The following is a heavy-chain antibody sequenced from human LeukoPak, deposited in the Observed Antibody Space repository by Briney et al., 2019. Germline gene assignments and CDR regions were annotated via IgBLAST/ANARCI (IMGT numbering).Heavy chain of an antibody. D-gene: IGHD3-3*01. CDR2: ISGSGSGGST. Sequence: PGGSLRLSCAASGFTFSSSAMSWVRQAPGKGLEWVSTISGSGSGGSTYYADSVKGRFTISRDNSKNTLYLQMNSLRAEDTAVYYCAKGVSGLEWLLSYWGQGTLVTVSS. J-gene: IGHJ4*02. CDR1: GFTFSSSA. V-gene: IGHV3-23*01. CDR3: AKGVSGLEWLLSY.